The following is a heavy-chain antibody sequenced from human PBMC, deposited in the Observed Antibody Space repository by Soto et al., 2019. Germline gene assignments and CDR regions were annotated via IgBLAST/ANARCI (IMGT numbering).Heavy chain of an antibody. CDR1: GFTFSNYA. J-gene: IGHJ4*02. Sequence: GGSLRLSCEASGFTFSNYAMTWVRQAPGKGLEWVSTVAYNGDTYSPDSVKGRFTISRDNSRNTLTLQMTSLRAEDTAVYFCGKRRGKIVPGWARTFDYWGQGTLVTVSS. CDR2: VAYNGDT. V-gene: IGHV3-23*01. CDR3: GKRRGKIVPGWARTFDY. D-gene: IGHD2-2*01.